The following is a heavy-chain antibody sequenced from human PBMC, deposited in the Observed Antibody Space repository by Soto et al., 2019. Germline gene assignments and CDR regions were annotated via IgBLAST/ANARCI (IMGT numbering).Heavy chain of an antibody. J-gene: IGHJ6*02. CDR1: GYTFTTYG. CDR2: ISTHSADT. D-gene: IGHD3-10*01. V-gene: IGHV1-18*01. Sequence: QAQVLQSGPEVKKPGASVKVSCKASGYTFTTYGVSWVRQAPGQGLEWMGSISTHSADTRYAQKFQGRVTVTADTSSSTAYMEVRNLSSDDTAMYYCARDVGVGSHGPGIQGMDVWGQGTTVTVSS. CDR3: ARDVGVGSHGPGIQGMDV.